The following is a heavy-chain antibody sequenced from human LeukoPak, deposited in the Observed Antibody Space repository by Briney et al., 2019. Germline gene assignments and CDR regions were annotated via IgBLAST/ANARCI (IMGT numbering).Heavy chain of an antibody. V-gene: IGHV3-23*01. CDR2: ISGSGDNT. CDR1: GFTFSSYW. J-gene: IGHJ4*02. D-gene: IGHD6-13*01. Sequence: GGSLRLSCAASGFTFSSYWMHWVRQAPGKGLEWVSSISGSGDNTYFADSVKGRFTFSRDNSKYTLYLQMNSLRAEDTAVYYCAKATGYSSNWPFDYWGQGTLVTVSS. CDR3: AKATGYSSNWPFDY.